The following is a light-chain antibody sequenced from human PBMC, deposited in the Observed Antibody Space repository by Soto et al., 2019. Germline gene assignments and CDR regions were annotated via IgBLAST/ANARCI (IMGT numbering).Light chain of an antibody. V-gene: IGLV2-14*03. CDR3: TSYTTTSTVI. CDR2: DVN. Sequence: QSVLTQPASVSGSPGQSITISCTGTSSDVGGYNYVSWYQQHPGKAPKLLIYDVNNRPSGVSNRFSGSKSGNTASLTISGLQAEDGADYYCTSYTTTSTVIFGGGTKVTVL. J-gene: IGLJ2*01. CDR1: SSDVGGYNY.